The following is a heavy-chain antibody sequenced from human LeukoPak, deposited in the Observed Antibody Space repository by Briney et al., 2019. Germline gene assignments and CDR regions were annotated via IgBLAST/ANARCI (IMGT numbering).Heavy chain of an antibody. Sequence: ASVKVSCKASGYTFTSSDINWVRQATGQGLEYWGWMNTNDGNTGYAPKFQGRVTMTRNTSISTAYMEPSSLTSEDTAVYYCARAGGGSSWYSVLDYWGQGTLVTVSS. CDR1: GYTFTSSD. J-gene: IGHJ4*02. CDR2: MNTNDGNT. CDR3: ARAGGGSSWYSVLDY. V-gene: IGHV1-8*01. D-gene: IGHD6-13*01.